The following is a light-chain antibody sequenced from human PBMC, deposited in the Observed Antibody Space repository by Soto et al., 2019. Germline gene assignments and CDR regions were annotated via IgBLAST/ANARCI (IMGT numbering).Light chain of an antibody. CDR1: SSDVGGYNY. Sequence: QSVLAQPASVSGAPGQSTIISCTGTSSDVGGYNYVSWYQQHPGKAPKFLIYEVDNRASGVSDRFSGSKSGNTASLTVSGLQAEDESDYYCSSFTTMKTWVFGGGTKLTVL. CDR2: EVD. V-gene: IGLV2-14*01. CDR3: SSFTTMKTWV. J-gene: IGLJ3*02.